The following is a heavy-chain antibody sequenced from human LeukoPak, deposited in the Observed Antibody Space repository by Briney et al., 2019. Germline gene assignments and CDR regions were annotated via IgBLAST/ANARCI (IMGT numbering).Heavy chain of an antibody. CDR1: GFTFDDYA. CDR2: ISWNSGSI. CDR3: AKDSMYDSTGYFDY. V-gene: IGHV3-9*01. J-gene: IGHJ4*02. Sequence: PGGSLRHSCAASGFTFDDYAMHWVRQAPGKGLEWVSGISWNSGSIGYADSVKGRFTISRDNAKNSLYLQMNSLRAEDTALYYCAKDSMYDSTGYFDYWGQGTLVTVSS. D-gene: IGHD2-8*01.